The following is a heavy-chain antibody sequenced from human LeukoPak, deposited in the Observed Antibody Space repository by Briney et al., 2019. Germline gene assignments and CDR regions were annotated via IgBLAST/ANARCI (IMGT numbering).Heavy chain of an antibody. Sequence: GGSLRLSCAASGFTFSSYAMSWVRQAPGKGLEWVSAISGSGGSTYYADSVKGRFTISRDNSKNTLYLQMNSLRAEDTAVYYCAKDGGDYYDSSHGMDVWGQGTTVTVSS. V-gene: IGHV3-23*01. J-gene: IGHJ6*02. CDR2: ISGSGGST. D-gene: IGHD3-22*01. CDR1: GFTFSSYA. CDR3: AKDGGDYYDSSHGMDV.